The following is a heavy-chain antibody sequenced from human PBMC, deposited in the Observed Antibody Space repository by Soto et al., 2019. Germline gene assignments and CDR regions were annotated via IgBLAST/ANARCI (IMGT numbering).Heavy chain of an antibody. D-gene: IGHD3-10*01. CDR2: INGDGSGT. J-gene: IGHJ4*02. CDR3: ARGIIGSGTANNS. Sequence: EVQLVESGGGLVQPGGSLRLSCAASGFTFSGSWMHWVRQAPGKGLVWVSRINGDGSGTSYAGFVKGRFTISRDDAKNTLFLPMNGLSAEDTAVYYCARGIIGSGTANNSWAQRTMVTVSS. V-gene: IGHV3-74*01. CDR1: GFTFSGSW.